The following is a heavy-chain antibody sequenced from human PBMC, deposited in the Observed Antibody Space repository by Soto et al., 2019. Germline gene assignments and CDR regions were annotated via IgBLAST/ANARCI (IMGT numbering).Heavy chain of an antibody. D-gene: IGHD3-10*01. Sequence: PGGSLRLSCTASGFTFGDYAMSWFRQAPGKGLEWVGFIRSKAYGGTTEYAASVKGRFTISRDDSKSIAYLQMNSLKTEDTAVYYCTRDQVGFGETPEYGPYSYPYMDFWGKGTTVTVSS. CDR3: TRDQVGFGETPEYGPYSYPYMDF. J-gene: IGHJ6*03. V-gene: IGHV3-49*03. CDR2: IRSKAYGGTT. CDR1: GFTFGDYA.